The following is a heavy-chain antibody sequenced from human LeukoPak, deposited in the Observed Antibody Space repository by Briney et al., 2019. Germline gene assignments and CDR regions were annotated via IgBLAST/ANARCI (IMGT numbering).Heavy chain of an antibody. D-gene: IGHD5-18*01. J-gene: IGHJ5*02. V-gene: IGHV3-23*01. Sequence: GGSLRLSCAASGFTFSSYAMSWVRQAPGKGLEWVSVISGNGGRAYYADSVKGRFTISRDNSKNTLYLQMNSLRAEDTAVYYCAKVRDLDTVLGRFDNWGQGTLATVSS. CDR3: AKVRDLDTVLGRFDN. CDR1: GFTFSSYA. CDR2: ISGNGGRA.